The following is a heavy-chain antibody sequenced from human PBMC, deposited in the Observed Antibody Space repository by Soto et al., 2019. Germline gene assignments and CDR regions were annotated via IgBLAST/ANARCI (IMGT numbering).Heavy chain of an antibody. V-gene: IGHV1-2*04. D-gene: IGHD1-26*01. J-gene: IGHJ6*02. Sequence: SVKVSCKASGYTFTGYYMHWVRQAPGQGLEWMGWINPNSGGTNYAQKFQGWVTMTRDTSISTAYMELSRLRSDDTAVYYCARVGATTDYYYGMDVWGQGTTVTVSS. CDR1: GYTFTGYY. CDR3: ARVGATTDYYYGMDV. CDR2: INPNSGGT.